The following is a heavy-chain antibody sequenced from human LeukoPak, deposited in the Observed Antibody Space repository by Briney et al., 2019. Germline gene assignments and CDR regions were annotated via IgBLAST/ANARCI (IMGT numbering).Heavy chain of an antibody. CDR3: ARGDGYNFDY. CDR2: IYYSGST. J-gene: IGHJ4*02. V-gene: IGHV4-59*01. Sequence: SETLSLTCSVSGGSISSYYWSWIQQPPGKGLEWIGYIYYSGSTNYNPSLKSRVTISEDTSKNQFSLKLSSVTAADTAVYYCARGDGYNFDYWGQGTLVTVSS. D-gene: IGHD5-24*01. CDR1: GGSISSYY.